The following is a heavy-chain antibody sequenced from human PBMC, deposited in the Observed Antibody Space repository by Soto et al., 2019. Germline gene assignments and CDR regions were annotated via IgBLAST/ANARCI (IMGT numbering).Heavy chain of an antibody. Sequence: ASVKVSCKASGYTFTGYYMHWVRQAPGQGLEWMGWINPNSGGTNYAQKFQGRVTMTRDTSISTAYMELSRLRSDDTAVYYCARGGFEAAEPYYGMDVWGQGTTVTVSS. J-gene: IGHJ6*02. CDR1: GYTFTGYY. V-gene: IGHV1-2*02. CDR3: ARGGFEAAEPYYGMDV. D-gene: IGHD6-13*01. CDR2: INPNSGGT.